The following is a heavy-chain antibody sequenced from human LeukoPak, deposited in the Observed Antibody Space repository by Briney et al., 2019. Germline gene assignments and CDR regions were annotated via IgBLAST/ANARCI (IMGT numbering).Heavy chain of an antibody. CDR3: ASEKQCEVVT. Sequence: GASVKVSCKASGYTFTDYFIHWARQAPGQGLEWMGWINPNSGATNYAQRFRGRVSMTRDTSISTAYMEFSGLTSDDTAMYYCASEKQCEVVTWGQGTLVTVSS. D-gene: IGHD2-21*01. CDR1: GYTFTDYF. J-gene: IGHJ5*02. CDR2: INPNSGAT. V-gene: IGHV1-2*02.